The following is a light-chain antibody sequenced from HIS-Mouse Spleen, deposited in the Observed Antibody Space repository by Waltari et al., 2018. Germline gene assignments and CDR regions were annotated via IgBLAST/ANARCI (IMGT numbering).Light chain of an antibody. CDR3: CSYAGSSTWV. Sequence: PRQSITIACTGPSSDVGSYKLVSWYQQHPGKAPKLMIYEGSKRPSGVSNRFSGSKSGNTASLTISGLQAEDEADYYCCSYAGSSTWVFGGGTKLTVL. J-gene: IGLJ3*02. CDR2: EGS. V-gene: IGLV2-23*01. CDR1: SSDVGSYKL.